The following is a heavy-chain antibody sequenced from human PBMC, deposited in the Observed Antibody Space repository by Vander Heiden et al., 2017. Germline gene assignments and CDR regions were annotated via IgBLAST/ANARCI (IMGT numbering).Heavy chain of an antibody. Sequence: EVQLVESGGGLVQPGRSLRLSCAASGFPLDDYSMHWVRQAPGKGLEWVSGISWNSGSIGYADSVKGRFTISRDNAKNSLYLQMNSLRAEDTALYYCAKGSSSGWYGWFDYWGQGTLVTVSS. CDR2: ISWNSGSI. V-gene: IGHV3-9*01. CDR1: GFPLDDYS. CDR3: AKGSSSGWYGWFDY. J-gene: IGHJ4*02. D-gene: IGHD6-19*01.